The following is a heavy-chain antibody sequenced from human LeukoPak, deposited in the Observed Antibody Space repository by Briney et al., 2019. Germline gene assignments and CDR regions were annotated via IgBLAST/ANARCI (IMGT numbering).Heavy chain of an antibody. V-gene: IGHV1-18*01. CDR2: ISAYKGNT. D-gene: IGHD1-26*01. CDR3: GRGGWSGNYNVIDY. J-gene: IGHJ4*02. CDR1: GYTFTNYG. Sequence: GASVKVSCKASGYTFTNYGISWVRQAPGQGLEWMGRISAYKGNTNYAQKVQGRVTMTTDTSTSTAYMELRSLIFDDTAVYYCGRGGWSGNYNVIDYWGQVTLVTVSS.